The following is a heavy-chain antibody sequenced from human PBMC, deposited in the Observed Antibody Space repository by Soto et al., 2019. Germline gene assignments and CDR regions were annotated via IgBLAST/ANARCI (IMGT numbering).Heavy chain of an antibody. Sequence: QVTLKESGPVLVKPTETLTLTCTVSGFSLSNARMGVSWIRQPPGKALEWLAHIFSNDEKSYSTSLKSRLTISKDTSKSQVVLTMTNRDPVDTATYYCARANSSGYYLFDYWGQGTLVTVSS. CDR2: IFSNDEK. D-gene: IGHD3-22*01. CDR1: GFSLSNARMG. J-gene: IGHJ4*02. CDR3: ARANSSGYYLFDY. V-gene: IGHV2-26*01.